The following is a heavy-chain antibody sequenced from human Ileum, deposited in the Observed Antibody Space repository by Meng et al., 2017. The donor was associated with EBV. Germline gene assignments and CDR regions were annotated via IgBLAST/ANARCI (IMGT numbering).Heavy chain of an antibody. V-gene: IGHV3-74*01. CDR3: SRDLAGPYDD. Sequence: EVQLVDSGGALVQAGWSLRLSCAASGFTFSTYWMHWVRQAPGKGLVWISRINENGRTTTYADSVKGRFTISRDNTKNTLYLQMNSLRAEDTAVYFCSRDLAGPYDDWGQGTLVTVSS. J-gene: IGHJ4*02. CDR2: INENGRTT. CDR1: GFTFSTYW.